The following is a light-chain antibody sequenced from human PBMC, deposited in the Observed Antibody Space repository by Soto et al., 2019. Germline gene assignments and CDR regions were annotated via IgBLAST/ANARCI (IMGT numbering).Light chain of an antibody. V-gene: IGKV3-15*01. Sequence: ETVMTQSPGTLSVSLWERATLSCRASQSVSIHLAWYQQKPGQAPRLLIYGASTRATGIPARFSGSGSGTGFTLTISSLQSEDFAVYYCQQYNNWPPITFGQGTRLEIK. CDR1: QSVSIH. CDR2: GAS. CDR3: QQYNNWPPIT. J-gene: IGKJ5*01.